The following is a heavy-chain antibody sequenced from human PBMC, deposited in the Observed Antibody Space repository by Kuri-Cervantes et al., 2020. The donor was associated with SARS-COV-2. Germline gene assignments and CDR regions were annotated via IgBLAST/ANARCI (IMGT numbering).Heavy chain of an antibody. V-gene: IGHV4-59*01. J-gene: IGHJ4*02. D-gene: IGHD3-3*01. CDR3: ARWPSWSGSIDY. CDR1: GGSISRYY. Sequence: ESLKISCTVSGGSISRYYWSWIRQPPGKGLEWIGYIYYSGSTNYNPSLKSRVTISVDTSKNQFSLKLSSVTAADTAVYYCARWPSWSGSIDYWGQGTLVTVSS. CDR2: IYYSGST.